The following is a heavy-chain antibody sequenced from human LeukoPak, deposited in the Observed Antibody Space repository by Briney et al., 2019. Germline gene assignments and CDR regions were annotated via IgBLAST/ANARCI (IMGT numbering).Heavy chain of an antibody. D-gene: IGHD3-22*01. CDR1: GGSFSDYY. CDR2: INHSGST. CDR3: AYSSDFQQH. J-gene: IGHJ1*01. V-gene: IGHV4-34*01. Sequence: SETLSLTCAVYGGSFSDYYWSSFRQPPGKGLEWIGEINHSGSTNYNPSLKSRVTISVDTSKNQFSLKLSSVIAADTAVYYCAYSSDFQQHWGQGTLVTVSS.